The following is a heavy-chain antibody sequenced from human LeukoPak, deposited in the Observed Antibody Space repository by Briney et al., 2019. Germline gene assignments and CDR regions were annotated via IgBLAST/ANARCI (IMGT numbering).Heavy chain of an antibody. CDR2: INHSGST. CDR1: GGSFSGYY. CDR3: ARGMLLGYYFDY. Sequence: SETLSLTCAVYGGSFSGYYWSWIRLPPGKGLEWIGEINHSGSTNYNPSLKSRVTISVDTSKNQFSLKLSSVTAADTAVYYCARGMLLGYYFDYWGQGTLVTVSS. J-gene: IGHJ4*02. V-gene: IGHV4-34*01. D-gene: IGHD2-15*01.